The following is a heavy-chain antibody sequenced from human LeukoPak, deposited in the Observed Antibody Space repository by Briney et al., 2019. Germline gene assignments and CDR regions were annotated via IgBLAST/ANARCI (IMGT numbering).Heavy chain of an antibody. D-gene: IGHD3-10*01. V-gene: IGHV1-69*13. J-gene: IGHJ1*01. CDR1: GGTFSGYA. Sequence: SVQVSCKASGGTFSGYAFRWVSQAPGQGIEWMGGIIPMFGRTNYAQTFQGRVTITADESTSTAYMELTSLRSDDTAVYYCARDQGLWFGELLSHGEYFQHWGQGTLVTVSS. CDR3: ARDQGLWFGELLSHGEYFQH. CDR2: IIPMFGRT.